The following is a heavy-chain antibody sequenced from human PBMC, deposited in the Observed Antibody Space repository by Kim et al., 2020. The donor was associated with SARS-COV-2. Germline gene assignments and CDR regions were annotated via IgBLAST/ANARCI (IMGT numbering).Heavy chain of an antibody. D-gene: IGHD1-1*01. CDR2: INERGDIA. J-gene: IGHJ4*02. CDR3: VRRRKDTKYFDY. V-gene: IGHV3-23*01. Sequence: GGSLRLSCAASGFTFSSYFMNWVRQAPGQGLEWVSGINERGDIADYADSVKGRFTITRDNSKNSLHLHLNGLRVDDTAVYYCVRRRKDTKYFDYWGQGT. CDR1: GFTFSSYF.